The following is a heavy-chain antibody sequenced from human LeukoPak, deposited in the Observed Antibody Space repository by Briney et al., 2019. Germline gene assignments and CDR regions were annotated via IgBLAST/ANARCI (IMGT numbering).Heavy chain of an antibody. CDR1: GFTFADYG. Sequence: GGSLRLSCAASGFTFADYGMSWVRQAPGKGLEWVSGINWNGGSTGYADSVKGRFTISRDNAKNSLYLQMNSLRAEDTALYYCARDFGSSWSGDWFDPWGQGTLVTVSS. CDR2: INWNGGST. J-gene: IGHJ5*02. CDR3: ARDFGSSWSGDWFDP. V-gene: IGHV3-20*04. D-gene: IGHD6-13*01.